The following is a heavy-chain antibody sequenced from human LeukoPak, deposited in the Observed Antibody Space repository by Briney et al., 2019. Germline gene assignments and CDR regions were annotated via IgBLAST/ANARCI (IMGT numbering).Heavy chain of an antibody. D-gene: IGHD6-6*01. CDR3: ARVGEYSGSRGAFDI. V-gene: IGHV1-2*02. CDR1: GYTFTGYY. J-gene: IGHJ3*02. Sequence: ASVKVSCKASGYTFTGYYIHWVRQAPGQGLEWVGWINPNSGGTNSAQKFQVRVTMTRETSISTAYMELSRLRSDDTAVYYCARVGEYSGSRGAFDIWGQGTMVTVSS. CDR2: INPNSGGT.